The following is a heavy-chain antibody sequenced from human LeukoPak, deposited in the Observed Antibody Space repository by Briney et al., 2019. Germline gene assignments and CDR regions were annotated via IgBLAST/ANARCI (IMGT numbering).Heavy chain of an antibody. J-gene: IGHJ4*02. CDR1: GESFSGYS. CDR3: ARGHEY. CDR2: INHSGSA. Sequence: SETLSLTCAVYGESFSGYSWSWIRQPPGKGLEWIGEINHSGSANYNPSLKSRVAISVDTSKNQFSLKLKSVTAADTAVYYCARGHEYWGQGTLVTVSS. V-gene: IGHV4-34*01.